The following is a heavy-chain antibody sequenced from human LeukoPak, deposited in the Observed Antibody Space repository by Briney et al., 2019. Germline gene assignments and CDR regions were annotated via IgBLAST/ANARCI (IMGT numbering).Heavy chain of an antibody. CDR2: ISYDGSNK. CDR3: ASLLPKYSSSTYDAFDI. Sequence: GGSLRLSCAASGFTFSSYAMHWVRQAPGKGLEWVAVISYDGSNKYYADCVKGRFTISRDNSKNTLYLQMNSLRAEDTAVYYCASLLPKYSSSTYDAFDIWGQGTMVTVSS. D-gene: IGHD6-6*01. V-gene: IGHV3-30*01. J-gene: IGHJ3*02. CDR1: GFTFSSYA.